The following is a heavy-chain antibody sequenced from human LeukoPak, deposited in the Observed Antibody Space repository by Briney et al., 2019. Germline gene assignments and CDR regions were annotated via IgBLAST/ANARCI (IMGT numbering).Heavy chain of an antibody. D-gene: IGHD4-17*01. J-gene: IGHJ4*02. CDR3: ARFSSGTVTTAGY. Sequence: GGSLRLSCAASGFTFSSYWMHRVRQAPGKGLVWVSRIKSDGSSTSYADSVKGRFAISRDNTKNTLYLQMNNLRVDDTAVYYCARFSSGTVTTAGYWGQGTLVTVSS. CDR2: IKSDGSST. V-gene: IGHV3-74*01. CDR1: GFTFSSYW.